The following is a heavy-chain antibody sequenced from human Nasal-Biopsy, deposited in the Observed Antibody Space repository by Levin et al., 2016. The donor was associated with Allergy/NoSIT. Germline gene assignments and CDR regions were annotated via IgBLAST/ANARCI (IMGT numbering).Heavy chain of an antibody. CDR3: TTALVITLAVFDY. V-gene: IGHV1-24*01. D-gene: IGHD3-22*01. J-gene: IGHJ4*02. CDR1: GYTLTGLC. CDR2: FDPEDGET. Sequence: ASVKVSCKVSGYTLTGLCIHWVRQAPGKGLEWIGGFDPEDGETIYAQNFQGRVTMTEDASTDTAYMDLSSLRSDDTAVYYCTTALVITLAVFDYWGQGTLVTVSS.